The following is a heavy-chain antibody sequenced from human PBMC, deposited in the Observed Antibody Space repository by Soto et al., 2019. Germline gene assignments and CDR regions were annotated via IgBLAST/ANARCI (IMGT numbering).Heavy chain of an antibody. V-gene: IGHV3-33*01. Sequence: PGGSLRLSCTASGFTFSRHGMHWVRQAPGKGLEWVAGIRYDGTSQDSADSVKGRFTISRDNSKNTLYLQMDSLRAEDTAVYFCARDTSLIDRITTFDYWGQGALVTVSS. CDR3: ARDTSLIDRITTFDY. D-gene: IGHD3-16*02. CDR1: GFTFSRHG. J-gene: IGHJ4*02. CDR2: IRYDGTSQ.